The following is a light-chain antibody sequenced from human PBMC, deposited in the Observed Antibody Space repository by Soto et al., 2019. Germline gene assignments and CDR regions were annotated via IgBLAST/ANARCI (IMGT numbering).Light chain of an antibody. J-gene: IGKJ4*01. CDR2: GAS. Sequence: EILMTQSPATLSVSPGERATLSCRASQSVDSNLAWYQQKPGQAPRLLIYGASTRATGISARFSGSGSGTEFTLTISSLQSEDFGVYYCQQYGSSPLTFGGGTKVEIK. V-gene: IGKV3-15*01. CDR1: QSVDSN. CDR3: QQYGSSPLT.